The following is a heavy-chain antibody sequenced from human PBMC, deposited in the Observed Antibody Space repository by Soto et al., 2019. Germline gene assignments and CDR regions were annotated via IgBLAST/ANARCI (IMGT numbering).Heavy chain of an antibody. V-gene: IGHV2-5*01. CDR1: GFSLSTSGVG. CDR2: IYWSGDE. CDR3: AGVLAARPVVAFDF. J-gene: IGHJ3*01. D-gene: IGHD6-6*01. Sequence: QGTLMESGPTLVKPTQTLTLTCSFSGFSLSTSGVGVGWIRQPPGKAQEWLAHIYWSGDEHYRPSLKPRLSITKDISKNRVILTMTIMDPVDTATYYCAGVLAARPVVAFDFWGQGTMVTVSS.